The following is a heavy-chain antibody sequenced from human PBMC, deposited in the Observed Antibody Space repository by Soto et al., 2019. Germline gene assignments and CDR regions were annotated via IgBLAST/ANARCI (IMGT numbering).Heavy chain of an antibody. J-gene: IGHJ6*02. V-gene: IGHV1-3*01. CDR2: LNGGTGQT. CDR1: GYTFSTYA. D-gene: IGHD1-1*01. CDR3: ERGKGMEENYFYYGLDI. Sequence: GASVKVSCKASGYTFSTYAMHWVRQAPGQSLEWMGWLNGGTGQTRYSQKFQDRVIITRDTSASTGYMELSSLTSADTAVYYCERGKGMEENYFYYGLDIWGQGTTVTVSS.